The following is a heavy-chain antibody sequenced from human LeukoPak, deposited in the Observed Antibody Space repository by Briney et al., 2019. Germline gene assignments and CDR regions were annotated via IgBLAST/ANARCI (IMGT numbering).Heavy chain of an antibody. Sequence: SVKVSCKASGGTFSSYAISWVRQAPGQGREWIGRIIAILGIANYAQKFQRRVTIAADKSTSTAYMELSSLRSEHTAVYYCARDRSVVVPAAIYSWGQGTLVTVSS. J-gene: IGHJ4*02. CDR2: IIAILGIA. V-gene: IGHV1-69*04. CDR1: GGTFSSYA. D-gene: IGHD2-2*01. CDR3: ARDRSVVVPAAIYS.